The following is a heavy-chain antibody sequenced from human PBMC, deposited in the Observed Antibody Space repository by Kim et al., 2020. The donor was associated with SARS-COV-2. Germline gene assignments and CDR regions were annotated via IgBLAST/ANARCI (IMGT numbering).Heavy chain of an antibody. Sequence: GGSLRLSCAASGFTFSSYSMNWVRQAPGKGLEWVSSISSSSSYIYYADSVKGRFTISRDNAKNSLYLQMNSLRAEDTAVYYCARDARRDSSSWYLFGGQIDYWGQGTLVTVSS. CDR3: ARDARRDSSSWYLFGGQIDY. V-gene: IGHV3-21*01. J-gene: IGHJ4*02. CDR1: GFTFSSYS. D-gene: IGHD6-13*01. CDR2: ISSSSSYI.